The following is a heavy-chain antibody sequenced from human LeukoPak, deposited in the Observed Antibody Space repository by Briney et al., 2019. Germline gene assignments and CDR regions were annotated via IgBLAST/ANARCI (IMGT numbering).Heavy chain of an antibody. J-gene: IGHJ4*02. CDR2: IYYSGST. CDR3: ARHGSVGATTSYDY. V-gene: IGHV4-39*01. D-gene: IGHD1-26*01. CDR1: GGSISSSSYY. Sequence: SETLSLTCTVSGGSISSSSYYWGWIRQPPGKGLEWIGGIYYSGSTYYNPSLKSRVTISVDTSKNQFSLKLSSVTAADTAVYYCARHGSVGATTSYDYWGQGTLVTVSS.